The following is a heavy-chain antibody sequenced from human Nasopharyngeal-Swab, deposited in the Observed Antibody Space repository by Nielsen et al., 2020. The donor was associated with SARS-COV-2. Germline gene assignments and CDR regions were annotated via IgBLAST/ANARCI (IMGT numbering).Heavy chain of an antibody. V-gene: IGHV3-23*01. CDR2: ISGSGGST. CDR1: GFTFSSYA. D-gene: IGHD1-14*01. Sequence: GESLKISCAASGFTFSSYAMSWVRQAPGKGLEWVSAISGSGGSTYYADSVKGRFTISRDNSKNTLYLQMNSLRAEDTAVYYCAKHHIRIYYYYMDVWGKGTTVTVSS. CDR3: AKHHIRIYYYYMDV. J-gene: IGHJ6*03.